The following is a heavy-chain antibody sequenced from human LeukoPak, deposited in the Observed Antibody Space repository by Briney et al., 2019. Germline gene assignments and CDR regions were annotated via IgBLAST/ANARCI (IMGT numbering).Heavy chain of an antibody. CDR2: IYYSGST. D-gene: IGHD6-13*01. CDR3: ARVRGVSIAAASSFH. CDR1: GGSISSSSYY. Sequence: SETLSLTCIVSGGSISSSSYYWGWIRQPPGKGLEWIGSIYYSGSTYYNPSLKSRVTISVDTSKNQFSLKLSSVTAADTAVYYCARVRGVSIAAASSFHWGQGTLVTVSS. J-gene: IGHJ4*02. V-gene: IGHV4-39*07.